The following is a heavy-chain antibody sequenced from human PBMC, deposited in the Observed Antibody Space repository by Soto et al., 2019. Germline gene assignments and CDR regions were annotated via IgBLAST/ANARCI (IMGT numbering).Heavy chain of an antibody. Sequence: EVQLLESGGGLVQPGGSLRLSCAASGFTFSSYAMSWVRQAPGKGLEWVSVISGSGDSTYYADSVKGRFTISRDNSKLTLFLKMNSLRTEDTAVYYCAKRDYGSDFDYWGQGTLVTVSS. CDR3: AKRDYGSDFDY. CDR1: GFTFSSYA. J-gene: IGHJ4*02. V-gene: IGHV3-23*01. CDR2: ISGSGDST. D-gene: IGHD3-10*01.